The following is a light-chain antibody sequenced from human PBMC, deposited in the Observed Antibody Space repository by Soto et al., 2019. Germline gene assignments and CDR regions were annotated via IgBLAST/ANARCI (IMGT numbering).Light chain of an antibody. CDR1: SSDVGGYNY. CDR3: SSYTSSSTFV. J-gene: IGLJ3*02. Sequence: QSALTQPASVSGSPGQSVTISCTGTSSDVGGYNYVSWYQQHPGKAPKLMIYEVSNRPSGVSDRFSGSKSANTASLTISGLQAEDEADYYCSSYTSSSTFVFGGGTKLTVL. CDR2: EVS. V-gene: IGLV2-14*01.